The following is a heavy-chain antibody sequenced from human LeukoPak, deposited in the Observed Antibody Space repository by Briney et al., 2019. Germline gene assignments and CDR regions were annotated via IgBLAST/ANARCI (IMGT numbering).Heavy chain of an antibody. J-gene: IGHJ6*03. CDR3: ASLRNGYYYYYYMDV. Sequence: SQTLSLTCTVSGGSISSGSYYWSWIRRPAGKGLEWIGRIYTSGSTNCNPSLKSRVTISVDTSKNQFSLKLSSVTAADTAVYYCASLRNGYYYYYYMDVWGKGTTVTVSS. V-gene: IGHV4-61*02. CDR2: IYTSGST. CDR1: GGSISSGSYY. D-gene: IGHD2-8*01.